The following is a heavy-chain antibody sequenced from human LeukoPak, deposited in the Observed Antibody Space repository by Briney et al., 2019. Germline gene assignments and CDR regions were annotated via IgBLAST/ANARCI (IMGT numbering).Heavy chain of an antibody. CDR3: AKEGVYYYYGMDV. J-gene: IGHJ6*02. Sequence: PGRSLRLSCAASGFTFSSYGMHWVRQAPGKGLEWVAVISYDGSNKYYADSVKGRFTISRDNSENTLYLQMNSLRAEDTAVYYCAKEGVYYYYGMDVWGQGTTVTVSS. V-gene: IGHV3-30*18. CDR1: GFTFSSYG. CDR2: ISYDGSNK.